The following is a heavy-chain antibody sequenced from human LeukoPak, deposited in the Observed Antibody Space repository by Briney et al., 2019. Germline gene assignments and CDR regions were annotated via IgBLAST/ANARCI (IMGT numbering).Heavy chain of an antibody. CDR3: ARHANDYGDYGWFDP. Sequence: SETLSLTCTVSGGSISSSSYYWGWIRQPPGKGLEWIGSIYYSGSTYYNPSLKSRVTISVDTSKNQFSLKLSSVTAADTAVYYCARHANDYGDYGWFDPWGQGTLVTVSS. V-gene: IGHV4-39*01. CDR2: IYYSGST. J-gene: IGHJ5*02. CDR1: GGSISSSSYY. D-gene: IGHD4-17*01.